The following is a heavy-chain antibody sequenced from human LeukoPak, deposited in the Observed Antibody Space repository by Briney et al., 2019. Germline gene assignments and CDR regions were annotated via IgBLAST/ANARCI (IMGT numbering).Heavy chain of an antibody. CDR1: GFTFSSYA. CDR2: ISGSGGST. J-gene: IGHJ3*02. CDR3: AKVDGLASRRYDAFDI. D-gene: IGHD3/OR15-3a*01. Sequence: AGGSLRPSCAASGFTFSSYAMSWVRQAPGKGLEWVSAISGSGGSTYYADSVKGRFTISRDNSKNTLYLQMNSLRAEDTAVYYCAKVDGLASRRYDAFDIWGQGTMVTVSS. V-gene: IGHV3-23*01.